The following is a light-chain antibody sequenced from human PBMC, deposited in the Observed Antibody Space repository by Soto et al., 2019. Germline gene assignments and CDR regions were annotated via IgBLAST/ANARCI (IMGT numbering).Light chain of an antibody. Sequence: QPVLTQPPSVSGAPGQTVTISCAGTSSNIGSNYDVHWYQHLPGTAPKLLIFGYTNRPSGVPDRFSGSKSGTSGSLAISGLQSEDEADYYCATWDDSLNAVVFGGGTKLTVL. CDR3: ATWDDSLNAVV. J-gene: IGLJ2*01. CDR1: SSNIGSNYD. CDR2: GYT. V-gene: IGLV1-40*01.